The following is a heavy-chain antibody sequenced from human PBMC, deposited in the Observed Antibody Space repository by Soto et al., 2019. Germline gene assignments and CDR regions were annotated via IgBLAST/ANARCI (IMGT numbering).Heavy chain of an antibody. J-gene: IGHJ5*02. CDR2: IDHSGST. CDR1: GGSFSGYY. V-gene: IGHV4-34*01. D-gene: IGHD3-16*01. CDR3: ARLSRFMITFGGVIGWFAP. Sequence: PSETLSLTCAVYGGSFSGYYWSWIRQPPGKGLEWIGEIDHSGSTNYNPSLKSRVTISVDTSKNQFSLKLSSVTAADTAVYYCARLSRFMITFGGVIGWFAPWAQGTLVPVSS.